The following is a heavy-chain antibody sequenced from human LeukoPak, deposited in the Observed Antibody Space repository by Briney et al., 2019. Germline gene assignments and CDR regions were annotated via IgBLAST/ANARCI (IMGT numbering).Heavy chain of an antibody. V-gene: IGHV1-8*01. Sequence: ASVKVSCKASGYTFISHDINWVRQATGQGLEWMGWMNPNSGTTGFAQRFQGRVTMTRNTSISTAYMELSSLRSEDTAVYFCAKTYGDYSTPFDYWGQGTLVTVSS. J-gene: IGHJ4*02. CDR3: AKTYGDYSTPFDY. D-gene: IGHD4-17*01. CDR1: GYTFISHD. CDR2: MNPNSGTT.